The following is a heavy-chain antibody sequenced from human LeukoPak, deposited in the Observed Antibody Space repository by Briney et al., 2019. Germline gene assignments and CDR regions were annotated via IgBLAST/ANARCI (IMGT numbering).Heavy chain of an antibody. CDR1: GFTFSSYN. V-gene: IGHV3-48*04. CDR3: ARSPLPGADYYYYMDV. J-gene: IGHJ6*03. D-gene: IGHD3-10*01. Sequence: GGSLRLSCAASGFTFSSYNMNWVRQAPGKGLEWVSYISSSGSTIYYADSVKGRFTISRDNAKNSLCLQMNSLRAEDTAVYYCARSPLPGADYYYYMDVWGKGTTVTISS. CDR2: ISSSGSTI.